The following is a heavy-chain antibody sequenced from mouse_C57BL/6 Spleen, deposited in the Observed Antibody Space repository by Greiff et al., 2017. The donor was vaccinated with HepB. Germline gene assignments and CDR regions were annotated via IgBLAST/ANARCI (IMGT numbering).Heavy chain of an antibody. V-gene: IGHV2-6-1*01. CDR3: ARQGDYYGGRGYYFDY. CDR2: IWSDGST. Sequence: QVQLKESGPGLVAPSQSLSITCTVSGFSLTSYGVHWVRQPPGKGLEWLVVIWSDGSTTYNSALKSRLSISKDNSKSQVFLKMNSLQTDDTAMYYCARQGDYYGGRGYYFDYWGQGTTLTVSS. CDR1: GFSLTSYG. D-gene: IGHD1-1*01. J-gene: IGHJ2*01.